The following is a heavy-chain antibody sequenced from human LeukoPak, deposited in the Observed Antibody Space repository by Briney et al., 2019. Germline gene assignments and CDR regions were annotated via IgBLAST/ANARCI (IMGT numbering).Heavy chain of an antibody. D-gene: IGHD1-26*01. V-gene: IGHV1-69*04. CDR2: IIPILGIA. Sequence: SVKVPCKASGGTFSSYAISWVRQAPGQGLEWMGRIIPILGIANYAQKFQGRVTITADKSTSTAYMELSSLRSEDTAVYYCARGGSGSYNWFDPWGQGTLVTVSS. CDR3: ARGGSGSYNWFDP. CDR1: GGTFSSYA. J-gene: IGHJ5*02.